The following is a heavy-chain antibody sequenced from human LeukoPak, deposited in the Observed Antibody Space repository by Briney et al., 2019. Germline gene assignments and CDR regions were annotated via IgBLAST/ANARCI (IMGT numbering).Heavy chain of an antibody. CDR1: GYPFTTYG. V-gene: IGHV1-18*01. J-gene: IGHJ4*02. D-gene: IGHD3-3*01. CDR3: ARDVPDFWSGFDY. Sequence: ASVKVSCKASGYPFTTYGLSWVRQAPGQGLEWMGQISGNDGDTNYAQKFQGRVTTTTDTATSTAYMELTSLRSDDTAVYYCARDVPDFWSGFDYWGQGTLVTVSP. CDR2: ISGNDGDT.